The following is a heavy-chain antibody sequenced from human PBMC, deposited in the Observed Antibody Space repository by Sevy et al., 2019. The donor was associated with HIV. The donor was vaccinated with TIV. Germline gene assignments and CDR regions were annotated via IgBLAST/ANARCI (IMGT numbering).Heavy chain of an antibody. Sequence: GGSLRLSCAASGFSFSGYWMNWVRQAPGKGLEWVANIKKDGSDKNYVESVKGRFTISRDTSKTTLYLQMNSLRFEDTAVYYCASTSCSGGSCYSLIDAWGQGTLVTVSS. J-gene: IGHJ4*02. V-gene: IGHV3-7*01. CDR3: ASTSCSGGSCYSLIDA. CDR1: GFSFSGYW. D-gene: IGHD2-15*01. CDR2: IKKDGSDK.